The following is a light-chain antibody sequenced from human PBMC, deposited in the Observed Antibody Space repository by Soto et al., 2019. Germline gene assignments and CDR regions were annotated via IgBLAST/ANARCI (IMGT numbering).Light chain of an antibody. V-gene: IGKV1-9*01. CDR1: QGISSY. Sequence: DIQMTQSPSSLSASVGDRVTITCRASQGISSYLAWYQQKPGKAPKLLIYAASTLQSGVPSRFSGSGSGTEFTLTISSLQPEDFATYYCQQSFSSPPWTFGQGTKVDI. J-gene: IGKJ1*01. CDR3: QQSFSSPPWT. CDR2: AAS.